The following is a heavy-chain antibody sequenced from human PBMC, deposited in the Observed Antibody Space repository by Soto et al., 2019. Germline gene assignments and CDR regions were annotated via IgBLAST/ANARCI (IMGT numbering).Heavy chain of an antibody. CDR2: FDPEDGET. V-gene: IGHV1-24*01. CDR3: ATATRYCSGGSCYYY. J-gene: IGHJ4*02. Sequence: GASVKVSCKVSGYTLTELSMHWVRQAPGKGLEWMGGFDPEDGETIYAQKFQGRVTMTEDTSTDTAYMELSSLRSEDTAVYYCATATRYCSGGSCYYYWGQGTLVTVSS. D-gene: IGHD2-15*01. CDR1: GYTLTELS.